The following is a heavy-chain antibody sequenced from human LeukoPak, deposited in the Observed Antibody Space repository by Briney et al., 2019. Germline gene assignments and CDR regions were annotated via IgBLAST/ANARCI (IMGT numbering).Heavy chain of an antibody. CDR2: IYYSGST. CDR1: GGSISSYY. J-gene: IGHJ4*01. V-gene: IGHV4-59*08. Sequence: PSETLSLTCTVSGGSISSYYWSWIRQPPGKGLEWIGYIYYSGSTNYNPSLKSRVTISVDTSKNQFSLKLSSVTAADTAVYYCARHYYGSGGGFDYWGHGTLVTVSS. CDR3: ARHYYGSGGGFDY. D-gene: IGHD3-10*01.